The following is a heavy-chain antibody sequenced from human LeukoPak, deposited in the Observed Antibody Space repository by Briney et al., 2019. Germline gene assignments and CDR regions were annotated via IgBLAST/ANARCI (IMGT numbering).Heavy chain of an antibody. J-gene: IGHJ4*02. Sequence: GGSLRLSRAASGFTFSSYAMHWVRQAPGKGLEWVAVISYDGSNKYYADSVKGRFTISRDNSKNTLYLQMNSLRAEDTAVYYCATDILTGYGFDYWGQGTLVTVSS. D-gene: IGHD3-9*01. CDR2: ISYDGSNK. CDR1: GFTFSSYA. V-gene: IGHV3-30-3*01. CDR3: ATDILTGYGFDY.